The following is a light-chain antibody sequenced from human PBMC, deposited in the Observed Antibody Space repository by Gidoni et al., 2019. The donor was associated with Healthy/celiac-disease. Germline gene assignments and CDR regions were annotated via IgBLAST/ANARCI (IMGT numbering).Light chain of an antibody. CDR2: EVS. CDR1: SSDVGGYNY. Sequence: SALTQPASLSGSPGQSITIPCTGTSSDVGGYNYVPWYQQPPGKAPKLMIYEVSNRPSGVSNRFSGSKSGNTASLTISGLQAEDEADYYCSSYTSSSTLEGVVFGGGTKLTVL. J-gene: IGLJ2*01. CDR3: SSYTSSSTLEGVV. V-gene: IGLV2-14*01.